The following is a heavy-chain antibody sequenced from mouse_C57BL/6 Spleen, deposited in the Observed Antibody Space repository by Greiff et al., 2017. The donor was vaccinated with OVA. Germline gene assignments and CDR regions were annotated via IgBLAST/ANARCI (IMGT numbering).Heavy chain of an antibody. CDR2: INPYNGGT. V-gene: IGHV1-19*01. Sequence: EVQLQQSGPVLVKPGASVKMSCKASGYTFTDYYMNWVKQSHGKSLEWIGVINPYNGGTSYNQKFKGKATLTVDKSSSTPYMELNSLTSEDSAVYDCSRGSIYYYGSGGYFDYWGQGTTLTVSS. CDR1: GYTFTDYY. J-gene: IGHJ2*01. CDR3: SRGSIYYYGSGGYFDY. D-gene: IGHD1-1*01.